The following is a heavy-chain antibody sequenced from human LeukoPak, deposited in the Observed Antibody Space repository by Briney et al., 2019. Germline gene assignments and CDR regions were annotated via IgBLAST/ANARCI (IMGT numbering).Heavy chain of an antibody. CDR2: LWYDGRVK. CDR3: ARDYCGGECFVDY. V-gene: IGHV3-33*08. Sequence: GGSLRLSCAASRFSFSNYGMHWVRQSPGKGLEWVAVLWYDGRVKYYAESVKGRFTISGDYFKYTLYLQMSSLRAEDTAIYFCARDYCGGECFVDYWGQGTLVTVSS. D-gene: IGHD2-8*02. J-gene: IGHJ4*02. CDR1: RFSFSNYG.